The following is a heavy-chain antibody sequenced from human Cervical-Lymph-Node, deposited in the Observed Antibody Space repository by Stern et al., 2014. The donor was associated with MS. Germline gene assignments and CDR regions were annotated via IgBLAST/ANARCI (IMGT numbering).Heavy chain of an antibody. V-gene: IGHV3-11*01. CDR3: ARTDTSGWLGAPYYYYYGMDV. Sequence: QVQLVQSGGGLVKPGGSLRLSCAASGFSFSDYYMSWVRQAPGEGLEWLSFISLSGSDIYYADSVKGRFTISRDNAKNALYLQMNSLTAEDTAVYYCARTDTSGWLGAPYYYYYGMDVWGQGTTVTVSS. J-gene: IGHJ6*02. CDR2: ISLSGSDI. CDR1: GFSFSDYY. D-gene: IGHD6-19*01.